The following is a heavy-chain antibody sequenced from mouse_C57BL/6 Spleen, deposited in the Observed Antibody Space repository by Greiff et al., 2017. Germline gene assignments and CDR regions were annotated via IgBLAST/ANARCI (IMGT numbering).Heavy chain of an antibody. Sequence: QVQLKQPGAELVKPGASVKLSCKASGYTFTSYWMHWVKQRPGQGLEWIGMIHPNSGSTNYNEKFKSKATLTVDKSSSTAYMQLSSLTSEDSAVYYCARNPNGYYGGGFAYWGQGTLVTVSA. D-gene: IGHD2-3*01. J-gene: IGHJ3*01. CDR1: GYTFTSYW. CDR2: IHPNSGST. V-gene: IGHV1-64*01. CDR3: ARNPNGYYGGGFAY.